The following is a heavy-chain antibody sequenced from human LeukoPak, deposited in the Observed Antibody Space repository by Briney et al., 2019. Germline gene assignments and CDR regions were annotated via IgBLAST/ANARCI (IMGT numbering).Heavy chain of an antibody. CDR1: GFTFSDYW. Sequence: GGSLRLSCAASGFTFSDYWMTWVRQAPGKGLEWVAHIKQDGSERYYGDSVKGRFTTSGDNANNLVYLQMNSLGAGDTAVYYCARGWNYAFRFDYWGQGTLVTVSS. D-gene: IGHD1-7*01. CDR3: ARGWNYAFRFDY. J-gene: IGHJ4*02. CDR2: IKQDGSER. V-gene: IGHV3-7*01.